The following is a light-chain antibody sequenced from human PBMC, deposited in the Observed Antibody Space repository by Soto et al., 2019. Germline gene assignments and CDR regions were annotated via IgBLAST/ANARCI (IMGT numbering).Light chain of an antibody. CDR1: TSDFGFYNY. CDR2: EVT. J-gene: IGLJ1*01. V-gene: IGLV2-14*01. CDR3: SSYTSSTDYV. Sequence: QSALTQPASVSGSPGQSITISCTGTTSDFGFYNYVSWYQHHPGKAPKLLIYEVTNRHSGVSNRFSGSKSGNTASLTISGRQAEDEADYYCSSYTSSTDYVFGTGTKVTVL.